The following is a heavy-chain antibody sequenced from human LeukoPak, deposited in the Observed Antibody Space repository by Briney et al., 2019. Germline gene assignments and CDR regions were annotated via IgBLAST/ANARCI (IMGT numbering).Heavy chain of an antibody. CDR1: GFTFSSYA. CDR3: ARGTAWYSGSWYFDY. V-gene: IGHV3-23*01. J-gene: IGHJ4*02. Sequence: PGGSLRLSCAASGFTFSSYAMTWVRQAPGKGLEWVSGIGGSGGSAYYADSVKGRFTISRDNSKNTLYLQMNSLRADDTAVYYCARGTAWYSGSWYFDYWGQGTLVTVSS. CDR2: IGGSGGSA. D-gene: IGHD6-13*01.